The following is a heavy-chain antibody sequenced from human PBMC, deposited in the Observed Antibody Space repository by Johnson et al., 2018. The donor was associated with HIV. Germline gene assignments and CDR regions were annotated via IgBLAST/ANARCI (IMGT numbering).Heavy chain of an antibody. D-gene: IGHD6-6*01. J-gene: IGHJ3*02. CDR2: FYSGSNT. Sequence: QLVESGGALVQPGGSLRLSCAASGFSVSSNYMSWVRQAPGKGLEWVSVFYSGSNTYYTDSVKGRFSISRDNSKNTLYLQMNSLRAEDTAVYYCARQQPSSVKGAFDIWGQGTMVTVSS. CDR3: ARQQPSSVKGAFDI. V-gene: IGHV3-66*04. CDR1: GFSVSSNY.